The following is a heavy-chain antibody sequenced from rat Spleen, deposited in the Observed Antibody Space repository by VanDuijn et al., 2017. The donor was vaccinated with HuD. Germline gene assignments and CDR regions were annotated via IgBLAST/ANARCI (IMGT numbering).Heavy chain of an antibody. CDR3: ATPRDTRGIPP. CDR1: GYSITSNY. D-gene: IGHD1-9*01. Sequence: EVQLQESGPGLVKPSQSLSLTCSVTGYSITSNYWGWIRKFPGNKMEWIGHISYSGSTSYNPSLKSRISITRDTSKNQFFLQLNSVTTEDTATYYCATPRDTRGIPPWGQGVMVTVSS. CDR2: ISYSGST. J-gene: IGHJ2*01. V-gene: IGHV3-1*01.